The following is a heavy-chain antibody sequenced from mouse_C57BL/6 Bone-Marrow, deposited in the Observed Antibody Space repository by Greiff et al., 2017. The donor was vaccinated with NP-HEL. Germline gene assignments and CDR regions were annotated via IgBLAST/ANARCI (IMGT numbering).Heavy chain of an antibody. D-gene: IGHD1-1*01. Sequence: VQLQQSGAELVKPGASVKLSCKASGYTFTEYTIHWVKQRSGQGLEWIGWFYPGSGSIKYNEKFKDKATLTADKSSSTFDMSLSRLISEDSAVYFCARHEDLGSSYGWFAYWGQGTLVTVSA. V-gene: IGHV1-62-2*01. CDR1: GYTFTEYT. CDR3: ARHEDLGSSYGWFAY. J-gene: IGHJ3*01. CDR2: FYPGSGSI.